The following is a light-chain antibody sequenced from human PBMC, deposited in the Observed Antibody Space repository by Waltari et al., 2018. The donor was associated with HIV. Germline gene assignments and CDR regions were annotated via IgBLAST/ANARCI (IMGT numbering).Light chain of an antibody. CDR1: NIGTKS. CDR2: YDS. J-gene: IGLJ3*02. CDR3: QVWDTTSEHRV. V-gene: IGLV3-21*04. Sequence: SYVLTQPPSVSVAPGQTARITCVGNNIGTKSVYWYQQKQGQAPVLVINYDSDRPSGIPERFSGSNAGNTATLTISRVEAGDEADYYCQVWDTTSEHRVFGGQTKLTVL.